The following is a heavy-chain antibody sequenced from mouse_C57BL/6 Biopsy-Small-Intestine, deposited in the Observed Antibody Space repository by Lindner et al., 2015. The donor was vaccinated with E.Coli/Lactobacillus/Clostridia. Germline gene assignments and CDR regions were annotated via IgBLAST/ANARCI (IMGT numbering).Heavy chain of an antibody. V-gene: IGHV1-85*01. D-gene: IGHD1-1*02. CDR2: INPADRST. J-gene: IGHJ4*01. CDR3: ATMVGNVYRNH. CDR1: GYTFTSYR. Sequence: SVKVSCKASGYTFTSYRLHWVRQAPGQRLEWMGWINPADRSTRYSQGFQGKVAFTTDTSAAMTYLEVYSLTSADTSIYFCATMVGNVYRNHWGQGTLVTVSS.